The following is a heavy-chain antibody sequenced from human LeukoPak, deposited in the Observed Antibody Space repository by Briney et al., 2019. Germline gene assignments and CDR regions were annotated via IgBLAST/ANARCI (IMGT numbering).Heavy chain of an antibody. Sequence: SETLSLTCSVSGDSISPYYWSWIRQPPGKGLEWIAQIYYTGSTSYNPPLKSRVTVSVDTSNNHLSLRLTSVTAADTAVYYCARHARDYHYGFDVWGQGTTVTVSS. CDR3: ARHARDYHYGFDV. CDR2: IYYTGST. V-gene: IGHV4-59*08. J-gene: IGHJ6*02. CDR1: GDSISPYY.